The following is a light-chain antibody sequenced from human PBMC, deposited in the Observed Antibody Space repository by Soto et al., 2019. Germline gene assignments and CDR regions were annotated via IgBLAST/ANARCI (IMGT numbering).Light chain of an antibody. CDR3: TSYASTNNHV. Sequence: QSALTQPPSASGSPGQSVTISCTGTSSDVGSYNFVSWYQQYPGKAPKRLIYEVTTRPSGVPDRFSGSKSGNTASLTVAGLQAEDEADYYCTSYASTNNHVFGTGTKVTVL. CDR2: EVT. V-gene: IGLV2-8*01. J-gene: IGLJ1*01. CDR1: SSDVGSYNF.